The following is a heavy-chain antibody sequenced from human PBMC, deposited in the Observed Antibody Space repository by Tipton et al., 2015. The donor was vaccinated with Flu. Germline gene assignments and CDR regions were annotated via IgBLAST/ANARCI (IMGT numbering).Heavy chain of an antibody. V-gene: IGHV3-74*01. CDR2: IKTDGSST. CDR3: VTGEGRYFDY. Sequence: SLRLSCAASGLTFSDYWMHWVRQVPGKGLVWVSRIKTDGSSTIYADSVKGRFTISRDNAKNMLFLQMNSLSVKDTAVYYCVTGEGRYFDYWGPGTLVTVSS. CDR1: GLTFSDYW. J-gene: IGHJ4*02. D-gene: IGHD3-16*01.